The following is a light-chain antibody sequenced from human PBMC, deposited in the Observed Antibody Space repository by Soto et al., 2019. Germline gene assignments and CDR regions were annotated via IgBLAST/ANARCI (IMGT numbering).Light chain of an antibody. CDR2: RNN. CDR1: SSNIESNF. V-gene: IGLV1-47*01. CDR3: TVWDDSLRGRL. Sequence: QSVLTQPPSASGTPGQRVTISCSGSSSNIESNFVYWYRQFPGTAPRLLIYRNNQRPSGVPDRFSGSKSGTSASLAISALRSEDEADYYCTVWDDSLRGRLLGGGTKLTVL. J-gene: IGLJ2*01.